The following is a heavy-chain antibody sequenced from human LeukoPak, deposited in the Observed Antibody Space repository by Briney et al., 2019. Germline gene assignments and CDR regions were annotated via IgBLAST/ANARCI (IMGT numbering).Heavy chain of an antibody. J-gene: IGHJ4*02. CDR1: GFTFSDYY. D-gene: IGHD2-2*01. CDR2: ISSSGSTI. Sequence: PGGSLRLSCAASGFTFSDYYMSWIRQAPGKGLEWVSYISSSGSTIYYADSVKGRFTFSRDNAKNSLYLQMNSLRAEDTAVYYCALGYCSSTSCHSLDYWGQGTLVTVSS. CDR3: ALGYCSSTSCHSLDY. V-gene: IGHV3-11*01.